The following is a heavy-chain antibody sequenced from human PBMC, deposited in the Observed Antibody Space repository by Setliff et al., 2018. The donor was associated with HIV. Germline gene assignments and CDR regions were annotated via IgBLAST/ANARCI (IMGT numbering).Heavy chain of an antibody. J-gene: IGHJ4*02. CDR3: ARGSSAGYSSGLYYFDY. V-gene: IGHV4-34*01. Sequence: SETLSLTCAVYGGSFSGYYWSWIRQPPGKGLEWIGEINHSGSTNYNPSLKSRVTVSVDTSKNQLSLKLSSVTAADTAVYYCARGSSAGYSSGLYYFDYWGQGTLVTVSS. CDR1: GGSFSGYY. D-gene: IGHD6-19*01. CDR2: INHSGST.